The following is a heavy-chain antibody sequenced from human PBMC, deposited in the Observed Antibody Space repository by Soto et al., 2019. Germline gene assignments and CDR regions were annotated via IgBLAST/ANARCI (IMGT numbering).Heavy chain of an antibody. V-gene: IGHV4-4*02. D-gene: IGHD3-10*01. CDR3: ARGGYYGPPLQTNQLRTTSPRSIWFDP. J-gene: IGHJ5*02. CDR2: IYHSGST. Sequence: QVQLQESGPGLVKPSGTLSLTCAVSGGSISSSNWWSWVRQPPGKGLEWIGEIYHSGSTNYNPSLKSRVTISVDKSKNQFSLKLSSVTAADTAVYYCARGGYYGPPLQTNQLRTTSPRSIWFDPWGQGTLVTVSS. CDR1: GGSISSSNW.